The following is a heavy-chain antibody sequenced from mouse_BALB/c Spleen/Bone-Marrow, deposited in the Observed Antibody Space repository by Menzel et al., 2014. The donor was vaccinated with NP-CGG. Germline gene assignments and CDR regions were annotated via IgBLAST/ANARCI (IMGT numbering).Heavy chain of an antibody. CDR1: GFHIKDTY. Sequence: VHVKQSGAELVKPGASVKLSCTASGFHIKDTYMHWVKQGPAQGLERIGRIHPANGNTKYDPKFQGKATITADTSSNTAYLQLSRLTSEDTAVYDCARGYDEGFADWGQGTLVTVSA. V-gene: IGHV14-3*02. J-gene: IGHJ3*01. CDR2: IHPANGNT. D-gene: IGHD2-14*01. CDR3: ARGYDEGFAD.